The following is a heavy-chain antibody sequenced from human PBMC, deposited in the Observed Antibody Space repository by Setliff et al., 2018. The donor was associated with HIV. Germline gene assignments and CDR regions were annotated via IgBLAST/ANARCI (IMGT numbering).Heavy chain of an antibody. CDR3: ARVTLGYHRGMDV. D-gene: IGHD5-18*01. CDR2: ISAYNGNT. V-gene: IGHV1-18*01. Sequence: ASVKVSCKASGYTFISYGIHWVRQAPGQGLEWMGWISAYNGNTNYAQKLQGRVTMTTDTSTSTAYMELRSLRSDDTAVYYCARVTLGYHRGMDVWGQGTTVTVSS. CDR1: GYTFISYG. J-gene: IGHJ6*02.